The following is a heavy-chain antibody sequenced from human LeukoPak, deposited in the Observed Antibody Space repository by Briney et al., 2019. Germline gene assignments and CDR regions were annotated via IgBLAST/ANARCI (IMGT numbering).Heavy chain of an antibody. CDR2: IGGDGGST. J-gene: IGHJ4*02. D-gene: IGHD2-2*01. Sequence: GGSLRLSCAASDFTFDDYAMHWVRQAPGKGLEWVSLIGGDGGSTYYADSVKGRFTISRDNSKNSLYLQMNSLRTEDTALYYCAKGDCSSTSCYALRLDSNFDFWGRGTLVTVSS. V-gene: IGHV3-43*02. CDR3: AKGDCSSTSCYALRLDSNFDF. CDR1: DFTFDDYA.